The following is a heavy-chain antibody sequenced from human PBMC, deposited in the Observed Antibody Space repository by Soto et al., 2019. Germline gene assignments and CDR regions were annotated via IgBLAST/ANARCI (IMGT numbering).Heavy chain of an antibody. CDR1: GGSISSGAYY. J-gene: IGHJ4*02. V-gene: IGHV4-31*03. CDR3: AASPNADFFDY. CDR2: ISYSGKS. Sequence: QVQLQESGPGLVTPSQSLSLTCTVSGGSISSGAYYWRWIRQHPGRGLEWLGHISYSGKSDYNPSLESRVAISLDPPRNQFYRKLSSVTAADTAVYYCAASPNADFFDYWGPGALVTVSA.